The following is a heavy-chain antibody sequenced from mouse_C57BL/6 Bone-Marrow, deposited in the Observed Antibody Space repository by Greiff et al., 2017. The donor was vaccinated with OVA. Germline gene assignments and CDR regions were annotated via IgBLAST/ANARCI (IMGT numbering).Heavy chain of an antibody. V-gene: IGHV1-53*01. CDR1: GYTFTSYG. J-gene: IGHJ1*03. D-gene: IGHD1-1*01. Sequence: VQLQQPGTELVKPGASVKLSCKASGYTFTSYGMHWVKQRPGQGLEWIGNINPSNGGTNYNEKFKGKAILTAAKSSSTAYMQLSSLTSEDSTVYYCAGDDCGSSVSCWYFDVWGTGTTVTVSS. CDR2: INPSNGGT. CDR3: AGDDCGSSVSCWYFDV.